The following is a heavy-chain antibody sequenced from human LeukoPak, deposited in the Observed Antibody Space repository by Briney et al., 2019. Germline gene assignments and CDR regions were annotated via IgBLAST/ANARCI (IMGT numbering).Heavy chain of an antibody. CDR2: IDPSDSYT. Sequence: GESLKISCKHSGYRFTSYWISWVRQMPGKGLEWMGRIDPSDSYTNYSPSFQGHVTISADKSINTAYLQWSSLKASDTAIYYCARQEYCSGGSCYTWFDAWGQGTLVIVSS. D-gene: IGHD2-15*01. CDR3: ARQEYCSGGSCYTWFDA. CDR1: GYRFTSYW. V-gene: IGHV5-10-1*01. J-gene: IGHJ5*02.